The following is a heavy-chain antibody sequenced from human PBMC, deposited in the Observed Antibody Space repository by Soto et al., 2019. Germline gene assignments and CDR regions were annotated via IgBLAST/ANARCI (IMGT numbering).Heavy chain of an antibody. CDR1: EYIFTGYY. CDR2: INPNSGDT. Sequence: ASVKVSCKAPEYIFTGYYMHWVRQAPGQGLELMGWINPNSGDTNYAQKFQGRVTMTRDTSITTAYMELSRLRSDDTAVFYCAVGSSFDYWGQGSLVTVYS. D-gene: IGHD6-6*01. J-gene: IGHJ4*02. CDR3: AVGSSFDY. V-gene: IGHV1-2*02.